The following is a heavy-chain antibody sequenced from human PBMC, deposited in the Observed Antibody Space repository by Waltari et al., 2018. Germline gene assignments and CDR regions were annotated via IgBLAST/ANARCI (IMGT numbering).Heavy chain of an antibody. CDR2: IIPILGIA. V-gene: IGHV1-69*04. J-gene: IGHJ4*02. Sequence: QVQLVQSGAEVKKPGSSVKVSCKASGGTFSSYAISWVRQAPGQGLVWMGRIIPILGIANYAQKFQGRVTITADKSTSTAYMGLSSLRSEDTAVYYCARGRLSTYYFDYWGQGTLVTV. CDR3: ARGRLSTYYFDY. CDR1: GGTFSSYA.